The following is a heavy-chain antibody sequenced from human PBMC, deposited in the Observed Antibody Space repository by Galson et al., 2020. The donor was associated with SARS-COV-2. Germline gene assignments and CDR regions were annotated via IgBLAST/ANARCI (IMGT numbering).Heavy chain of an antibody. CDR2: MNPHSGNT. CDR1: GYTFTNYE. V-gene: IGHV1-8*01. D-gene: IGHD4-17*01. J-gene: IGHJ5*02. CDR3: ARSYDDFATWFDP. Sequence: ASVKVSCKASGYTFTNYEINWVRQAPGQGLEWMGWMNPHSGNTGYAQKFQGRVTMTRTTSISTAYMELNSLTSEDTAVYYCARSYDDFATWFDPWGQVTLVTVSS.